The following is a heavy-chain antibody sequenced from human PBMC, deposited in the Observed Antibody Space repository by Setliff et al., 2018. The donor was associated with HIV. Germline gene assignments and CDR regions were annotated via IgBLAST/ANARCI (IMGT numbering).Heavy chain of an antibody. D-gene: IGHD5-12*01. Sequence: PGGSLRLSCAASGFKFDDYGMSWVRQGPGKGLEWVAGISWSGSGIGYGDSVKGRFTISRDDDRNFLFLQMNSLRAEDTAVYYCARVMIGYSGYDAFDYWGQGTLVTVSS. V-gene: IGHV3-20*04. CDR2: ISWSGSGI. CDR1: GFKFDDYG. CDR3: ARVMIGYSGYDAFDY. J-gene: IGHJ4*02.